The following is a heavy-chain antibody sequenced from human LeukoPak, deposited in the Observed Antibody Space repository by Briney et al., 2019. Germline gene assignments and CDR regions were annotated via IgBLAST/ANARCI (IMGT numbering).Heavy chain of an antibody. J-gene: IGHJ4*02. CDR1: GGSFSGYY. Sequence: SETLSLTCAVYGGSFSGYYWSWIRQPPGKGVEWRGEINRSGSTNYNPSLKSRVTISVDTSKNQFSLKLSSVTAADTAVYYCARGRNYYDSSGYRYWGQGTLVTVSS. CDR2: INRSGST. D-gene: IGHD3-22*01. CDR3: ARGRNYYDSSGYRY. V-gene: IGHV4-34*01.